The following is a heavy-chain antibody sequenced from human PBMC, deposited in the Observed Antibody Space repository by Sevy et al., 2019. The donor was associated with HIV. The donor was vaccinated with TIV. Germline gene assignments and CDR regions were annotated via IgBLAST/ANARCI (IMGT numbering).Heavy chain of an antibody. J-gene: IGHJ4*02. CDR3: ARDGAGLRLGELSLYHSYFDY. V-gene: IGHV3-30-3*01. Sequence: GGSLRLSCAASGFTFSSYAMRWVRQAPGKGLEWVAVISYDGSNKYYADSVKGRFTISRDNSKNTLYLQMNSLRAEDTAVYYCARDGAGLRLGELSLYHSYFDYWGQGTLVTVSS. CDR2: ISYDGSNK. D-gene: IGHD3-16*02. CDR1: GFTFSSYA.